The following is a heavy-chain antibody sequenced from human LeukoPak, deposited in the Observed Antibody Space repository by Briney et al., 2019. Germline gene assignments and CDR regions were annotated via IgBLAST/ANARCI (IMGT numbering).Heavy chain of an antibody. J-gene: IGHJ4*02. CDR1: GFTFSSYG. Sequence: GGSLRLSCAASGFTFSSYGMHWVRQAPGKGLEWGAVISYDGSNKYYADSVKGRFTISRDNSKNTLYLQMNSLRAEDTAVYYCAKEDYVPFDYWGQGTLVTVSS. CDR3: AKEDYVPFDY. CDR2: ISYDGSNK. D-gene: IGHD4-17*01. V-gene: IGHV3-30*18.